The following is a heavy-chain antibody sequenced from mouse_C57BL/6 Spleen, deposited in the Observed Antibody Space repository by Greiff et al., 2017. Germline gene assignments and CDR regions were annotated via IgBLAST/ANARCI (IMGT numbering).Heavy chain of an antibody. CDR3: ASGRALTPGGFAY. CDR2: IWGVGST. D-gene: IGHD1-1*02. J-gene: IGHJ3*01. V-gene: IGHV2-6*01. CDR1: GFSLTSYG. Sequence: QVQLQQSGPGLVAPSQSLSITCTVSGFSLTSYGVDWVRQSPGKGLEWLGVIWGVGSTNYNSALKSRLSISKDNSKSQVFLKMNSLQTDDTAMYYCASGRALTPGGFAYWGQGTLVTVSA.